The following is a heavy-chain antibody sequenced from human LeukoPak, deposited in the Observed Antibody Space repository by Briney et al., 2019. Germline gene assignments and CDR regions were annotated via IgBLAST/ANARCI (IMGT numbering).Heavy chain of an antibody. J-gene: IGHJ4*02. CDR2: IYSGGST. D-gene: IGHD2/OR15-2a*01. Sequence: PGGSLRLSCAASGFTVSSNYMTWVRQAPGKGLEWVSVIYSGGSTYYADSVKGRFTISRDNSKNTLYLKMNSLRVEDTAVYYCARDYLVSAGGAGTFNYWGQGTLVTVSS. CDR1: GFTVSSNY. CDR3: ARDYLVSAGGAGTFNY. V-gene: IGHV3-53*01.